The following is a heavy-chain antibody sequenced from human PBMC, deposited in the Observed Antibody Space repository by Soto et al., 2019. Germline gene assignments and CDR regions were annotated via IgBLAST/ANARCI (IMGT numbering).Heavy chain of an antibody. D-gene: IGHD5-12*01. Sequence: QVQLVQSGAEVKKPGSSVKVSCKASGGTFSSYAISWVRQAPGQGLEWMGGIIPIFGTANYAQKFQGRFTITADESKSTAYMELSSLRSEDTAVYYCARGGWLRFRSDYYGMAVWGQGTTVTVS. CDR1: GGTFSSYA. CDR2: IIPIFGTA. V-gene: IGHV1-69*01. J-gene: IGHJ6*02. CDR3: ARGGWLRFRSDYYGMAV.